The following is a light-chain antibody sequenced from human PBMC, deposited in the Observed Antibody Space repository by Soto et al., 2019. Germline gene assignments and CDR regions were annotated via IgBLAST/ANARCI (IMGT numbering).Light chain of an antibody. CDR3: QQYDNSPIT. V-gene: IGKV1-5*03. Sequence: DIQMTQSPSTLSGSVGDRVTITCRASQTISSWLAWYQQKPGKAPKLLIYKASTLKSGVPSRFSGSGSGTDFTLTISSLQPEDFAVYYCQQYDNSPITFGQGTRLEIK. CDR2: KAS. J-gene: IGKJ5*01. CDR1: QTISSW.